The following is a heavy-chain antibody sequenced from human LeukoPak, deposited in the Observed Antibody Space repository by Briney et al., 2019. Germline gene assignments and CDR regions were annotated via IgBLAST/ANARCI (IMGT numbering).Heavy chain of an antibody. CDR1: GYTFNSYG. CDR2: ISIYTGNT. Sequence: ASVKVSCKGSGYTFNSYGISWVRQAPGQGLEWMGWISIYTGNTKYGEKFQGRATMTRDTSTSTAYLEVRSLSSDDTAVYYCARVRGTALTAYPGYFDYWGQGTLVTVSS. J-gene: IGHJ4*02. V-gene: IGHV1-18*04. D-gene: IGHD2-21*02. CDR3: ARVRGTALTAYPGYFDY.